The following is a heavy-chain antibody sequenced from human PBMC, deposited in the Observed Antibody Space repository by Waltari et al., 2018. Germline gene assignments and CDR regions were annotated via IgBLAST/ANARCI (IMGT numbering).Heavy chain of an antibody. V-gene: IGHV1-69*12. D-gene: IGHD6-6*01. CDR1: GGTFSSYA. J-gene: IGHJ3*02. CDR3: LSSSGHDAFDI. Sequence: QVQLVQSGAEVKKPGSSVKVSCKASGGTFSSYAISWVRQAPGQGLEWMGGIIPIFGTAHYAHKFQGRVTITAYESTSPAYMELSSLRSDDTAVYYCLSSSGHDAFDIWGQGTMVTVSS. CDR2: IIPIFGTA.